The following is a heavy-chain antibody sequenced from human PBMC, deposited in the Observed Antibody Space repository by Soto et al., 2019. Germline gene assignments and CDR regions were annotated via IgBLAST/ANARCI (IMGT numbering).Heavy chain of an antibody. D-gene: IGHD1-26*01. J-gene: IGHJ3*02. V-gene: IGHV4-59*01. CDR3: ARDQGYSGSYSLTAAFDI. CDR2: IYYSGST. CDR1: GGSIYTYY. Sequence: TSETLSLTCNVSGGSIYTYYWNWIRQSPGKGLEWIGYIYYSGSTNYNPSLKSRVTISVDTSKNQFSLKLSSVTAADTAVYYCARDQGYSGSYSLTAAFDIWGQGTMVTVSS.